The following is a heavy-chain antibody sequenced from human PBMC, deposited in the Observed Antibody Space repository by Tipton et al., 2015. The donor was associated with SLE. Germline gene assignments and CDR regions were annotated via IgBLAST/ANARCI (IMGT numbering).Heavy chain of an antibody. V-gene: IGHV4-34*01. CDR3: AAGYYASGSYYH. Sequence: TLSLTCAVYGGSFSGYYWSWIRQPPGKGLEWIGEINHSGSTNYNPSLKSRLTISVDTSKNQFSLKLSYVTAADTAVYYCAAGYYASGSYYHWGQGTLVTVSS. D-gene: IGHD3-10*01. CDR1: GGSFSGYY. J-gene: IGHJ4*02. CDR2: INHSGST.